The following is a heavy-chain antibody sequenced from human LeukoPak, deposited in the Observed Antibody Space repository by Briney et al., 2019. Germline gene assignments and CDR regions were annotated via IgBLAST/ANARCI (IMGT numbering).Heavy chain of an antibody. J-gene: IGHJ4*02. CDR2: ISSNGGST. D-gene: IGHD3-22*01. CDR1: GFTFSSYA. V-gene: IGHV3-64*01. Sequence: PGGFLRLSCAASGFTFSSYAMSWVRQAPGKGLEYVPAISSNGGSTYYASSVKGRFTISRDNPKNTLYLQMGSLRTEDMAVYYCARALAVAITFFDYWGQGTLVTVSS. CDR3: ARALAVAITFFDY.